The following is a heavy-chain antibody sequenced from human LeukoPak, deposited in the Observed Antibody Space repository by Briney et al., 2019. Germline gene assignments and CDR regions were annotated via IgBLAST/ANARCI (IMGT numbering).Heavy chain of an antibody. CDR3: ARDSRLYYDFWSGYGMDV. V-gene: IGHV3-23*01. Sequence: GGSLRLSCAASGFTFSSYAMSWVRQAPGKGLEWVSAISGSGGSTYYADSVKGRFTISRDNSKNTLYLQMNSLRAEDTAVYYCARDSRLYYDFWSGYGMDVWGQGTTVTVSS. CDR1: GFTFSSYA. D-gene: IGHD3-3*01. CDR2: ISGSGGST. J-gene: IGHJ6*02.